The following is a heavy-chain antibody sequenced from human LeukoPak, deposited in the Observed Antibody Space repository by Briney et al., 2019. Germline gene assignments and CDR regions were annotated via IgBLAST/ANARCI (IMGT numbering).Heavy chain of an antibody. D-gene: IGHD3-10*02. CDR3: AELGITMIGGV. V-gene: IGHV3-48*04. Sequence: GGSLRLSCAASGFTFSSYSMNWVRQAPGKGLEWVSYISSSGSTIYYADSVKGRFTISRDNAKNSLYLQMNSLKAEDTAVYYCAELGITMIGGVWGKGTTVTISS. CDR1: GFTFSSYS. J-gene: IGHJ6*04. CDR2: ISSSGSTI.